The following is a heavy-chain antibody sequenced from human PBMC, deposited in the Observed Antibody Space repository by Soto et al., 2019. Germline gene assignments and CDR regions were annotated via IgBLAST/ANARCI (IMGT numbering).Heavy chain of an antibody. CDR1: GFTFSSYD. J-gene: IGHJ4*02. CDR2: IGTAGDT. CDR3: ARGLNSGWSAV. Sequence: GGSLRLSCAASGFTFSSYDMHWVRQATGKGLEWVSAIGTAGDTYYPGSVKGRFTISRENAKNSLYLQMNSLRAGDTAVYYCARGLNSGWSAVWGQGTLVTVSS. V-gene: IGHV3-13*01. D-gene: IGHD6-19*01.